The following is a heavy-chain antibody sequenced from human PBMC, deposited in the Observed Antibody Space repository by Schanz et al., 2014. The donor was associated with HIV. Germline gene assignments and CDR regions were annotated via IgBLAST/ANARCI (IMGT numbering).Heavy chain of an antibody. CDR1: GVSFSGYD. CDR3: ARGSSGGDSAAEYFRH. V-gene: IGHV4-34*01. D-gene: IGHD2-21*02. CDR2: IYYSGNT. J-gene: IGHJ1*01. Sequence: QVQLQQWGAGLLKPSETLSLTCAVYGVSFSGYDWSWIRQPPGKGLEWIGYIYYSGNTYYNPSLKSRVAISVDTSKNQFSLSLGSVTAADTAIYFCARGSSGGDSAAEYFRHWGQGTLVTVSS.